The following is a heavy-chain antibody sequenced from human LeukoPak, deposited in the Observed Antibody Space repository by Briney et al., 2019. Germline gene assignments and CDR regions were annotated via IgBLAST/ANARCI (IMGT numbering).Heavy chain of an antibody. Sequence: GASVKVSCKVSGYTLTELSMHWVRQAPGKGLEWMGGFDLGDDETIFAQKFQGRVTMTEDTSTDTAYMELRGLTSEDTAVYYCAAGDPWHLLDYWGQGTLVTVSS. V-gene: IGHV1-24*01. CDR1: GYTLTELS. CDR3: AAGDPWHLLDY. D-gene: IGHD5-12*01. CDR2: FDLGDDET. J-gene: IGHJ4*02.